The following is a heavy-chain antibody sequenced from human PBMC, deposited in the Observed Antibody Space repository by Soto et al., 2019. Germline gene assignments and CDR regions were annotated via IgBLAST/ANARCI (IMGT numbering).Heavy chain of an antibody. V-gene: IGHV3-11*01. Sequence: PGGSLRLSCAASGFTFSDYYMSWIRQAPGKGLEWVSYISSSGSTIYYADSVKGRFTISRDNAKNSLYLQMNSLRAEHTSVYYCARERRLDYDSSAFDYWGQGTLVTVS. CDR1: GFTFSDYY. CDR3: ARERRLDYDSSAFDY. J-gene: IGHJ4*02. D-gene: IGHD3-22*01. CDR2: ISSSGSTI.